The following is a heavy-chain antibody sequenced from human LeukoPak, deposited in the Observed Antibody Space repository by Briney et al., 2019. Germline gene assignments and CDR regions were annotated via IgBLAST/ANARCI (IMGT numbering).Heavy chain of an antibody. J-gene: IGHJ4*02. V-gene: IGHV3-23*01. CDR3: AKSWPSIAHNQIAPLDY. CDR2: ISGSGGST. CDR1: EFTFSSYA. Sequence: GGSLRLSCAASEFTFSSYAMSWVRQAPGKGLEWVSAISGSGGSTYYADSVKGRFTISRDNSKNTLYLQMNSLRAEDTAVYYCAKSWPSIAHNQIAPLDYWGQGTLVTVSS. D-gene: IGHD2-15*01.